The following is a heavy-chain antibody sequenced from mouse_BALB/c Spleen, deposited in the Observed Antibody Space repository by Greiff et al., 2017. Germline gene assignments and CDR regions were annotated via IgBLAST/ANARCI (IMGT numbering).Heavy chain of an antibody. J-gene: IGHJ1*01. CDR2: ISSGSSTI. Sequence: DVQLVESGGGLVQPGGSRKLSCAASGFTFSSFGMHWVRQAPEKGLEWVAYISSGSSTIYYADTVKGRFTISRDNPKNTLFLQMTSLRSEDTAMYYCARGGYGSSWYFDVWGAGTTVTVSS. CDR3: ARGGYGSSWYFDV. D-gene: IGHD1-1*01. V-gene: IGHV5-17*02. CDR1: GFTFSSFG.